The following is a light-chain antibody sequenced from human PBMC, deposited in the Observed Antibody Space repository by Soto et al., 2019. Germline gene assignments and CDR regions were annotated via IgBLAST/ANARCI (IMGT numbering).Light chain of an antibody. Sequence: EIVFMQSPGALCLSLADRATLPCRVSKRVKSRHLAWYQHKPGQAPRLLIYGTFSRSTGIPDRFSGSGSGTEFSLTITSLQSEDVAVYYCQQYSKWPITFGQGTRLEI. CDR1: KRVKSRH. J-gene: IGKJ5*01. V-gene: IGKV3-20*01. CDR3: QQYSKWPIT. CDR2: GTF.